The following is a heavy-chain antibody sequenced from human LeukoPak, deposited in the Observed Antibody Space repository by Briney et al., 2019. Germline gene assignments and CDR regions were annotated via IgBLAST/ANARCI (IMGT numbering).Heavy chain of an antibody. D-gene: IGHD2-2*01. J-gene: IGHJ6*03. Sequence: ATVKVSCKASGGTFSSYAISWVRQAPGQGLEWMGGIIPIFGTANYAQKFQGRVTITADESTSTAYMELSSLRSEDTAVYYCARDDIVVLPAAHYYYYMDVWGKGTTLTVSS. V-gene: IGHV1-69*13. CDR2: IIPIFGTA. CDR3: ARDDIVVLPAAHYYYYMDV. CDR1: GGTFSSYA.